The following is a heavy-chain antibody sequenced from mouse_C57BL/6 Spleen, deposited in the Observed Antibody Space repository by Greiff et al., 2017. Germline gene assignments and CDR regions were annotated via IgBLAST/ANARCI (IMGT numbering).Heavy chain of an antibody. CDR1: GYTFTDYE. D-gene: IGHD2-10*01. Sequence: VQLQQSGAELVRPGASVTLSCKASGYTFTDYEMHWVKQTPVHGLEWIGAIDPETGGTAYNQKFKGKAILTADKSSSTAYMELRSLTSEDSAVYYCTKGGTYYGNSYAMDYWGQGTSVTVSS. CDR3: TKGGTYYGNSYAMDY. V-gene: IGHV1-15*01. CDR2: IDPETGGT. J-gene: IGHJ4*01.